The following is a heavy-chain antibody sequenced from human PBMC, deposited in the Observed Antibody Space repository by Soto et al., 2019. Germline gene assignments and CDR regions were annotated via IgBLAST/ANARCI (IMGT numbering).Heavy chain of an antibody. CDR3: ALSVVAGLGYYFDY. V-gene: IGHV2-5*02. CDR1: GFSLSSTRVA. D-gene: IGHD6-19*01. J-gene: IGHJ4*02. CDR2: IYWDDDK. Sequence: QITLKESGPTLVKPTQTLTLTCTFSGFSLSSTRVAVGWIRQPPGKALESLALIYWDDDKRYSPFLKSRLTITKDTSKNQVVLTMTNMDPVDTATYYCALSVVAGLGYYFDYWGQGTLVTVSS.